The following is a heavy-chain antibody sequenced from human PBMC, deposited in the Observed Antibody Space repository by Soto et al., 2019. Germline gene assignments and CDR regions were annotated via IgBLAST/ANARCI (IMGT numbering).Heavy chain of an antibody. D-gene: IGHD3-10*01. CDR3: ARAPVRGVIKSHYYYYGMDV. J-gene: IGHJ6*02. V-gene: IGHV1-69*01. CDR2: IIPIFGTA. CDR1: GGTFSSYA. Sequence: QVQLVQSGAEVKKPGSSVKVSCKASGGTFSSYAISWVRQAPGQGLEWMGRIIPIFGTANYAQKFQGRVTITADESTSTAYMELSSLRSEDTAVYYCARAPVRGVIKSHYYYYGMDVWGQGTTVTVSS.